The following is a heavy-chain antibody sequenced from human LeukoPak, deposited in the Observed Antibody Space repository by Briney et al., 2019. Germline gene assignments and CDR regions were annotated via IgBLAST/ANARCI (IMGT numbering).Heavy chain of an antibody. Sequence: GSLRLSCAASGFTVSSNYMSWVRQAPGKGLEWVSVIYSGGSTYYADSVKGRFTISRDNSKNTLYLQMNSLRAEDTAVYYCARGIAVAGTNYFDYWGQGTLVTVSS. D-gene: IGHD6-19*01. CDR1: GFTVSSNY. J-gene: IGHJ4*02. V-gene: IGHV3-53*01. CDR3: ARGIAVAGTNYFDY. CDR2: IYSGGST.